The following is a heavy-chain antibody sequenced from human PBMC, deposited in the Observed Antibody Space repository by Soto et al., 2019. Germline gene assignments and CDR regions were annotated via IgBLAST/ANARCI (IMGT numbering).Heavy chain of an antibody. J-gene: IGHJ5*02. CDR3: ARHAPSYYDFWSGYYDWFDP. CDR2: IYYSGST. CDR1: GGCISSSSYY. V-gene: IGHV4-39*01. Sequence: QLQLQESGPGLVKPSETLSLTCTVSGGCISSSSYYWGWIRQPPGKGLEWIGSIYYSGSTYYNPSLKSRVTISVDTSKNQFSLKLSSVTAADTAVYYCARHAPSYYDFWSGYYDWFDPWGQGTLVTVSS. D-gene: IGHD3-3*01.